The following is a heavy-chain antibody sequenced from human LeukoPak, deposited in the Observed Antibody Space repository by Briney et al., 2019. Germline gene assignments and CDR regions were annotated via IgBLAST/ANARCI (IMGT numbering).Heavy chain of an antibody. V-gene: IGHV1-8*01. Sequence: ASVKVSCKASGYTFTSYDINWVRQATGQGLEWMGWMNPNSGNTGYAQKFQGRVTMTRNTSISTAYMELSSLRSEDTAVYYCARDPGFRLSNYYGMDVWGQGTTVTVSS. CDR1: GYTFTSYD. D-gene: IGHD3-16*02. J-gene: IGHJ6*02. CDR3: ARDPGFRLSNYYGMDV. CDR2: MNPNSGNT.